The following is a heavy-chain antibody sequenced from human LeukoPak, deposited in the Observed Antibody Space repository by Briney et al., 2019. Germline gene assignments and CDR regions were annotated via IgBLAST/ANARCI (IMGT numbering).Heavy chain of an antibody. J-gene: IGHJ5*02. CDR1: GFTFSSYA. CDR2: ISGSGGST. V-gene: IGHV3-23*01. CDR3: AASYGRYNWFDP. D-gene: IGHD2/OR15-2a*01. Sequence: GVSLRLSCAASGFTFSSYAMSWVRQAPGKGLEWVSAISGSGGSTYYADSVKGQFTISRDNSKNTLYLQMNSLRAEDTAVYYCAASYGRYNWFDPWGQGTLVTVSS.